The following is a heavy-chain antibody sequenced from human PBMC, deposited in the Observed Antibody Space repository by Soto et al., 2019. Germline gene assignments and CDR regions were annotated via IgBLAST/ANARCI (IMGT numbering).Heavy chain of an antibody. Sequence: QVQLVQSGAEVKKPGSSVKVSCKASGGTFSSYAISWVRQAPGQGLEWMGGIIPIFGTANYAQKFQGRVTIPADESTRTAYMELSSLRSEDTAVYYCARVRVRFLEWLGSEGWGQGTLVTVSS. J-gene: IGHJ4*02. CDR1: GGTFSSYA. CDR3: ARVRVRFLEWLGSEG. V-gene: IGHV1-69*12. CDR2: IIPIFGTA. D-gene: IGHD3-3*01.